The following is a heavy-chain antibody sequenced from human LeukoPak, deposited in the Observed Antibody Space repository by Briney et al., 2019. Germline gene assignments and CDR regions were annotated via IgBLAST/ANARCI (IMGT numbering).Heavy chain of an antibody. CDR1: GFPLSSYS. J-gene: IGHJ4*02. Sequence: GGSLRLSCVASGFPLSSYSINWIRQAPGKGLEWVSYISPSSGNIYYLDSVQGRFTVSRDNDRNSLFLQINSPTAEDTAVYFCVRVKGTYFDYWGQGALVTVSS. CDR3: VRVKGTYFDY. CDR2: ISPSSGNI. D-gene: IGHD1-1*01. V-gene: IGHV3-48*01.